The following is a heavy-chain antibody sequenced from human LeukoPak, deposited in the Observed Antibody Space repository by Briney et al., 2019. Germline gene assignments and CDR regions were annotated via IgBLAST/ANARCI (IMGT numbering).Heavy chain of an antibody. CDR3: ARDSSGWYYFDY. D-gene: IGHD6-19*01. V-gene: IGHV1-69*05. J-gene: IGHJ4*02. CDR1: GGTFSSYA. Sequence: SVKVSCKASGGTFSSYAISWVRQAPGQGLEWMGGIIPIFGTANYAQKFQGRVTITTDESTSTVYMELSSLRSEDTAVYYCARDSSGWYYFDYWGQGTLVTVSS. CDR2: IIPIFGTA.